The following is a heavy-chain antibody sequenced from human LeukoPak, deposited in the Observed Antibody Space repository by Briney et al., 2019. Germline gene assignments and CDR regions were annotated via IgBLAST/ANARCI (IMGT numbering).Heavy chain of an antibody. J-gene: IGHJ4*02. V-gene: IGHV4-34*01. CDR2: INHSGST. CDR3: ARAGTRGGDFDY. Sequence: PSGTLSLTCAVYGGSFSGYYWSWIRQPPGKGLEWIGEINHSGSTNYNPSLKSRVTISVDTSKNQFSLKLSSVTAADTAVYYCARAGTRGGDFDYWGQGTLVTVSS. D-gene: IGHD6-13*01. CDR1: GGSFSGYY.